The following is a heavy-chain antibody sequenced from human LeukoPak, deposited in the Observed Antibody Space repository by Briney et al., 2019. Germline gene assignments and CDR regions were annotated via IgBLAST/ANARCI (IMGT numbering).Heavy chain of an antibody. CDR3: AKHTMIVVVLYYFDY. D-gene: IGHD3-22*01. V-gene: IGHV3-23*01. CDR2: ISGSGGST. Sequence: GGSLRLSCAASGCTFSSYAMSWVLQAPGKGLEWVSAISGSGGSTYYADSVKGRFTVSRDNSKNTLYLQMNSLRAEDMAVYYCAKHTMIVVVLYYFDYWGQGTLVTVSS. J-gene: IGHJ4*02. CDR1: GCTFSSYA.